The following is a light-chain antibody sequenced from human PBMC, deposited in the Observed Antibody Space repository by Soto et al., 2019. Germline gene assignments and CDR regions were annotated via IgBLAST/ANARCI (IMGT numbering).Light chain of an antibody. CDR2: AAS. CDR1: QGIASL. V-gene: IGKV1-9*01. CDR3: QQLNSYPRT. Sequence: DIQLTQSPSFLSASVGDRVTITCRASQGIASLLAWYQQEPGKAPKVLIYAASTLEGGVPSRFSGSGSGTEFTLTISILQPEDLATYYCQQLNSYPRTFGQGTKVEIK. J-gene: IGKJ1*01.